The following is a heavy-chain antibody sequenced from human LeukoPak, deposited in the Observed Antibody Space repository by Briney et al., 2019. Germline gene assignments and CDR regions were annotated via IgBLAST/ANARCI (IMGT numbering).Heavy chain of an antibody. CDR2: INAGSGNT. J-gene: IGHJ4*02. CDR3: AVPPIGY. D-gene: IGHD2-2*01. Sequence: ASVKVSCKASGYTFTNYAIHWMRQAPGQRLEWMGWINAGSGNTKYSQRFQGRVTMTRDTFASTAYMELSSLRSEDTAVYYCAVPPIGYWGQGTLVTVSS. V-gene: IGHV1-3*01. CDR1: GYTFTNYA.